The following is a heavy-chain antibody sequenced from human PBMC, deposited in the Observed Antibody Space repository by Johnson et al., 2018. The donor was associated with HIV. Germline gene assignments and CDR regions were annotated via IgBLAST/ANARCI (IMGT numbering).Heavy chain of an antibody. J-gene: IGHJ3*02. Sequence: VQLVESGGGLVQPGGSLRLSCAASGFTVSSNYMSWVRQAPGKGLEWVSVIYSGGSTYYADSVKGRFTISRDNSKNTLYLQMNSLIAEDTAVYYCARDRSENAFDIWGQGTMVTVSS. CDR1: GFTVSSNY. CDR3: ARDRSENAFDI. CDR2: IYSGGST. V-gene: IGHV3-66*01.